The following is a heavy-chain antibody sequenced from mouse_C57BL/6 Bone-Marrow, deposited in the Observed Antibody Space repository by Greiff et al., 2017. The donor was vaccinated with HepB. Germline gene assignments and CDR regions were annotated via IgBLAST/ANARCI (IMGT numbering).Heavy chain of an antibody. Sequence: QVQLQQSGAELVRPGASVTLSCKASGYTFTDYEMHWVKQTTVHGLEWIGAIDPETGGTAYYQKFKGKAILTADKSSSTAYMELRSLTSEDSAVYYCTRATVVAKDYWGQGTTLTVSS. CDR2: IDPETGGT. J-gene: IGHJ2*01. CDR3: TRATVVAKDY. CDR1: GYTFTDYE. D-gene: IGHD1-1*01. V-gene: IGHV1-15*01.